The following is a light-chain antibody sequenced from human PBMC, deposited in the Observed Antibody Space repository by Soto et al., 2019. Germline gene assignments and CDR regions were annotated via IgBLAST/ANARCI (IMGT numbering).Light chain of an antibody. CDR2: DAS. CDR3: QQRSNWSS. Sequence: EIVLTQSPAPPSLSPGERATLSCRASQSVSSYLAWYQQKPGQAPRLLIYDASNRATGIPARFSGSGSGTDFTLTISSLEPEDFAVYYCQQRSNWSSFGPGTKVDIK. J-gene: IGKJ3*01. V-gene: IGKV3-11*01. CDR1: QSVSSY.